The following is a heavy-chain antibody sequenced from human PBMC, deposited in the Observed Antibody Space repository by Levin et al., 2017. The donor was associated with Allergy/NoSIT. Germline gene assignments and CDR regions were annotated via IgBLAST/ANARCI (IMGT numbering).Heavy chain of an antibody. V-gene: IGHV3-11*01. CDR1: GFTFSDYY. D-gene: IGHD5-18*01. J-gene: IGHJ6*02. Sequence: AGGSLRLSCAASGFTFSDYYMSWIRQAPGKGLEWVSYISSSGSTIYYADSVKGRFTISRDNAKNSLYLQMNSLRAEDTAVYYCARGLSEDRRLWLPIYYYYYGMDVWGQGTTVTVSS. CDR2: ISSSGSTI. CDR3: ARGLSEDRRLWLPIYYYYYGMDV.